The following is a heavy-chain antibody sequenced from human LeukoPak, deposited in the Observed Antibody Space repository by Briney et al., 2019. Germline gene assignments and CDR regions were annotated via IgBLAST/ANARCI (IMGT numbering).Heavy chain of an antibody. Sequence: SETLSLTCTVSGGSIRSYYWSWIRQPPGKGLEWIGCIYYSGSTNYNPSLKSRVTISVDTSKNRFSLKLSSVTAADTAVYYCARLFSSSGWYRAFDIWGQGTMVTVSS. CDR2: IYYSGST. CDR1: GGSIRSYY. D-gene: IGHD6-19*01. V-gene: IGHV4-59*08. CDR3: ARLFSSSGWYRAFDI. J-gene: IGHJ3*02.